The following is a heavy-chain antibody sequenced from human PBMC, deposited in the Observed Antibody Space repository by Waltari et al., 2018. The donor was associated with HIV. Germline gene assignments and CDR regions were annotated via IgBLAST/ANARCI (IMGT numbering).Heavy chain of an antibody. CDR1: GFTVSSNY. D-gene: IGHD4-4*01. CDR3: ARAGDSNFGYWCFNL. CDR2: INSGGST. J-gene: IGHJ2*01. V-gene: IGHV3-53*01. Sequence: EVQLVESGGGLIQPGGSLRLSCAASGFTVSSNYMSWVRQAPGKGLEWVSVINSGGSTYDADSVKGRFTISRDNSKNTVFLQMNSLRADDTAVYYCARAGDSNFGYWCFNLWGRGTLLTVSS.